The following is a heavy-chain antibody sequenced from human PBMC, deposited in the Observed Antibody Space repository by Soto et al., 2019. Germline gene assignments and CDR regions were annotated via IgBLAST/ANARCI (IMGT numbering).Heavy chain of an antibody. V-gene: IGHV4-61*08. Sequence: SETLSLTCTVSGGSISSGGYYWSWIRQHPGKGLEWIGYIYYSANTNYNPSLKSRVAVSVDTSKNQFSLRLSSVTAADTAVYYCANRYYDGSGYLHDYWGQGILVTVSS. J-gene: IGHJ4*02. CDR2: IYYSANT. CDR3: ANRYYDGSGYLHDY. CDR1: GGSISSGGYY. D-gene: IGHD3-22*01.